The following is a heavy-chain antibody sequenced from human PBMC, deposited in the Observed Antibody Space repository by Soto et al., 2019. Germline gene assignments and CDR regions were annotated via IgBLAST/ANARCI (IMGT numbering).Heavy chain of an antibody. D-gene: IGHD1-26*01. J-gene: IGHJ5*02. CDR2: IYPGDSDT. CDR3: ERGLQLGSYRRFDP. CDR1: GYSFPSCW. Sequence: ESLKLSFKGSGYSFPSCWIGWVRQMPGKGLEWMGIIYPGDSDTRYSPSFQGQVTISADKSISTAYLQWSSLKASGTAMYYCERGLQLGSYRRFDPWGQGTLVTASS. V-gene: IGHV5-51*01.